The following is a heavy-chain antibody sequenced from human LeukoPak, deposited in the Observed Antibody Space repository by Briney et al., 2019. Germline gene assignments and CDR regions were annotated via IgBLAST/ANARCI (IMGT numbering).Heavy chain of an antibody. J-gene: IGHJ4*02. CDR1: GFTFSSYW. CDR3: ATSARTYIGSSLDY. V-gene: IGHV3-74*01. Sequence: PGGFLRLSCAVSGFTFSSYWMTWVRQAPGKGLVWFSRISSDASITSYANPVKGRFTISRDNAKNTLYLQMNSLRAEDTALYYCATSARTYIGSSLDYWGQGTLVTVSS. D-gene: IGHD2-15*01. CDR2: ISSDASIT.